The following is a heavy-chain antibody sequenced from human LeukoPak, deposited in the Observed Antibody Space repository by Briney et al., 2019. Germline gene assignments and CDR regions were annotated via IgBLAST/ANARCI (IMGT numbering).Heavy chain of an antibody. J-gene: IGHJ4*02. CDR1: GFTFNTFW. Sequence: PGGSLRLSCAASGFTFNTFWMSWVRQAPGKGLEWVANIKNDGSEKYYVDSVKGRFTISRDNAKNSLYLQMSSLRADDTAVYYCARVEASGYDYGAFDYWGQGTLVTVSS. CDR3: ARVEASGYDYGAFDY. V-gene: IGHV3-7*01. D-gene: IGHD5-12*01. CDR2: IKNDGSEK.